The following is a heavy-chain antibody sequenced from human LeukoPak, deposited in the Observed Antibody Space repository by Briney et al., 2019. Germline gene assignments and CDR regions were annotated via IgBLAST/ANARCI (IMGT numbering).Heavy chain of an antibody. V-gene: IGHV4-39*07. CDR1: GGSISSSGYY. Sequence: SETLSLTCTVSGGSISSSGYYWGWIRQPPGKGLEWIGSISSGGSTHYIPSLKSRVTISVDTSKNQFSLKLSSVTAADTAVYYCARGRSYYYDSSGYVLFDYWGQGTLVTVSS. CDR2: ISSGGST. J-gene: IGHJ4*02. D-gene: IGHD3-22*01. CDR3: ARGRSYYYDSSGYVLFDY.